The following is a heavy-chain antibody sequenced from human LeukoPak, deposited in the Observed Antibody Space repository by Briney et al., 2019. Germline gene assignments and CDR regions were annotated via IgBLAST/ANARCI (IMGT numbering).Heavy chain of an antibody. Sequence: GGSLRLSCAASGFTFSSYAMHWVRQAPGKGLEWVAVISYDGSNKYYADSAKGRFTISRDNSKNTLYLQMNSLRAEDTAVYYCARGGYCSGGSCYPIFDYWGQGTLVTVSP. D-gene: IGHD2-15*01. J-gene: IGHJ4*02. CDR3: ARGGYCSGGSCYPIFDY. CDR2: ISYDGSNK. V-gene: IGHV3-30-3*01. CDR1: GFTFSSYA.